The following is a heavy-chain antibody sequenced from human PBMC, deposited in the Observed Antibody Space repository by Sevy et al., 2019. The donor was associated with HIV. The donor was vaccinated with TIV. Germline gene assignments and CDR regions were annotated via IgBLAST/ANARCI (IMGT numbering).Heavy chain of an antibody. V-gene: IGHV4-34*01. CDR3: ARGPVLKDIVVVVAATRGEYYFDY. CDR1: GGSFSGYY. J-gene: IGHJ4*02. Sequence: SETLSLTCAVYGGSFSGYYWSWIRQPPGKGLEWIGEINHSGITNCIPSLKSRVTISVDTSKNQFSLKLSSVTAADTAVYYCARGPVLKDIVVVVAATRGEYYFDYWGQGTLVTVSS. CDR2: INHSGIT. D-gene: IGHD2-15*01.